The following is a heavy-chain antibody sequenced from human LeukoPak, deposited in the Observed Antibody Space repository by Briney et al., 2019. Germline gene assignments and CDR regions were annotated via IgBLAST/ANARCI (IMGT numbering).Heavy chain of an antibody. D-gene: IGHD6-19*01. CDR3: ARVIAVAGTRGVFDY. CDR1: GYTFTSYA. Sequence: ASVKVSCKASGYTFTSYAMHWVRQAPGQRLEWMGWINAGNGNTKYSQKFQGRVTITRDTSASTAYMEPSSLRSEDTAVYYCARVIAVAGTRGVFDYWGQGTLVTVSS. J-gene: IGHJ4*02. CDR2: INAGNGNT. V-gene: IGHV1-3*01.